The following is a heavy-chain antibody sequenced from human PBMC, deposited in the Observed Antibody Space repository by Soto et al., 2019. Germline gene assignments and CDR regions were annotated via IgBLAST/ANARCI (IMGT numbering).Heavy chain of an antibody. D-gene: IGHD1-26*01. CDR2: ILVGGST. V-gene: IGHV3-23*01. CDR3: AKATATSGGAFEI. J-gene: IGHJ3*02. CDR1: GFICSSYD. Sequence: GGSLRLSCAVSGFICSSYDMSWVRQAPGKGLEWVSTILVGGSTHYEDSVKGRFTISRDTSKNTVYLQMSSLTAGDTAFYYCAKATATSGGAFEIYGQGTMVTVSS.